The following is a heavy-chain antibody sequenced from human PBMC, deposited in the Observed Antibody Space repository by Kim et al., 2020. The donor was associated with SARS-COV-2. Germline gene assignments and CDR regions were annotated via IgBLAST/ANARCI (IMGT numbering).Heavy chain of an antibody. D-gene: IGHD3-22*01. CDR3: AREPPVEDYYDSSGYYNTPFDY. V-gene: IGHV3-30*04. CDR1: GFTFSSYA. J-gene: IGHJ4*02. CDR2: ISYDGSNK. Sequence: GGSLRLSCAASGFTFSSYAMHWVRQAPGKGLEWVAVISYDGSNKYYADSVKGRFTISRDNSKNTLYLQMNSLRAEDTAVYYCAREPPVEDYYDSSGYYNTPFDYWGQGTLVTVSS.